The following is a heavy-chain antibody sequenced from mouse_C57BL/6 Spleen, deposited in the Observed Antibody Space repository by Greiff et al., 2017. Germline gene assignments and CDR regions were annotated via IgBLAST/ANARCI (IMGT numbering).Heavy chain of an antibody. CDR2: ISSGGSYT. Sequence: EVTLVESGGDLVKPGGSLKLSCAASGFTFSSYGMSWVRQTPDKRLAWVATISSGGSYTYYPDSVKGRFTISRDTAKNTLYLQMSSLKSDDTAMYYCARHVSTGDYFDYWGQGTTLTVSS. V-gene: IGHV5-6*02. CDR1: GFTFSSYG. D-gene: IGHD4-1*01. J-gene: IGHJ2*01. CDR3: ARHVSTGDYFDY.